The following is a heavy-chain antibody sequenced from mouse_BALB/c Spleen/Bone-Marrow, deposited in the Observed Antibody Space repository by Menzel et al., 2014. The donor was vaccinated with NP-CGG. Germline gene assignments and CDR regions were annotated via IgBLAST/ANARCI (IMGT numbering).Heavy chain of an antibody. CDR1: GFDFGRYW. Sequence: EVQLQQSGGGLVQPGGSLNLACVASGFDFGRYWMSWARQAPGKGLEWIGEINPGSRTINYSPSLKDKFIISRDDGKNTLYLQMSKVRSEDSALYYCARLGLYGYHDNRGQGTTLTVSS. J-gene: IGHJ2*01. CDR3: ARLGLYGYHDN. D-gene: IGHD1-2*01. V-gene: IGHV4-2*02. CDR2: INPGSRTI.